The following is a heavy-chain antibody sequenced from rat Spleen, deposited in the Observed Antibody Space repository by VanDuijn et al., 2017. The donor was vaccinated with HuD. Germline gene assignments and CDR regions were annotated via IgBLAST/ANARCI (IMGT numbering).Heavy chain of an antibody. CDR2: ISSSGGGT. J-gene: IGHJ2*01. Sequence: EVQLVESGGGLVQPGRSMKLSCAASGFIFSSFPMAWVRQAPTKGLEWVATISSSGGGTYYPDSVKGRFTISRDNAKSTLYLQVDFLRSEDTASYYCVRHGYTRYYFDYWGHGVMVTVSS. CDR3: VRHGYTRYYFDY. V-gene: IGHV5-46*01. CDR1: GFIFSSFP. D-gene: IGHD1-9*01.